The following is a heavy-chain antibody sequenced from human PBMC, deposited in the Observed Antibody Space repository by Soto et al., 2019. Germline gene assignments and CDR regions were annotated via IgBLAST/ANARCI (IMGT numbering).Heavy chain of an antibody. Sequence: AVKVSCKASGGTFSSYAISWVRQAPGQGLEWMGGIIPIFGTANYAQKFQGRVTITADESTSTAYMELSSLRSEDTAVYYCAGQYYGAESYSGMDVWSQGTTVTVSS. J-gene: IGHJ6*02. V-gene: IGHV1-69*13. CDR2: IIPIFGTA. CDR3: AGQYYGAESYSGMDV. CDR1: GGTFSSYA. D-gene: IGHD3-10*01.